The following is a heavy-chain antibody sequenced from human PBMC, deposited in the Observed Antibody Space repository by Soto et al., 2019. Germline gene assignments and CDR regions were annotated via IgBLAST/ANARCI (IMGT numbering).Heavy chain of an antibody. CDR3: ARLYCSSSTCDSWFDP. V-gene: IGHV5-10-1*03. CDR1: GYTFHIFW. D-gene: IGHD2-2*01. CDR2: IDPRDSYT. Sequence: EVQLVQSGAEVKKPGESLRISCTGFGYTFHIFWISWVRQMPGRGLEWVGRIDPRDSYTSYSPSFQGHVTISADKSISAVYLQWGSLKASDTAMYYCARLYCSSSTCDSWFDPWGQGTLVTVSS. J-gene: IGHJ5*02.